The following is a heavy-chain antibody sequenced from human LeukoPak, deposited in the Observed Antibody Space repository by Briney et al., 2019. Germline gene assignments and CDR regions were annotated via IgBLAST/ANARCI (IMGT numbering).Heavy chain of an antibody. D-gene: IGHD2-2*01. CDR2: ISSNGGST. CDR1: GFTFSDYA. CDR3: VTDQGSSSFDYFDF. J-gene: IGHJ4*02. V-gene: IGHV3-64D*06. Sequence: PGGSLRLSCSASGFTFSDYAMHWVRQAPGKGLEYLSAISSNGGSTYYADSVKGRFTISRDNSKNTLYLQMSSVRAEDTAVYYCVTDQGSSSFDYFDFWGQGTLVTVSS.